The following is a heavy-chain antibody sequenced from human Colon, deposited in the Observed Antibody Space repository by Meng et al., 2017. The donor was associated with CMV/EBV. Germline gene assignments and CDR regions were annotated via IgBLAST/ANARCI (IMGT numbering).Heavy chain of an antibody. D-gene: IGHD3-16*01. V-gene: IGHV4-59*12. CDR3: AKGLSASQYYFDS. J-gene: IGHJ4*02. CDR2: VYYSGAT. CDR1: GGSISSYY. Sequence: SETLSLTCTVSGGSISSYYWSWIRQPPGKGLEFIGYVYYSGATNYNPFFKGRVTISRDNSKNTLFLQMNSLRVEDTAVYYCAKGLSASQYYFDSWGQGTLVTVSS.